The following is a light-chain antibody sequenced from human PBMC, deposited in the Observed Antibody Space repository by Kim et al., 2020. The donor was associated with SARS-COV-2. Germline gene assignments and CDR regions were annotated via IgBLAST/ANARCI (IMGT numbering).Light chain of an antibody. Sequence: EIVLTQSPATLSLSPGDRATLSCRASQSVGSYLAWYQQKPGQAPSLLIYDVSNRATGLPARFSGSGSGTDFTLTISTLEPEDFAVYYCQHRSSWPLTFGGGTKLEI. CDR3: QHRSSWPLT. CDR1: QSVGSY. V-gene: IGKV3-11*01. J-gene: IGKJ4*01. CDR2: DVS.